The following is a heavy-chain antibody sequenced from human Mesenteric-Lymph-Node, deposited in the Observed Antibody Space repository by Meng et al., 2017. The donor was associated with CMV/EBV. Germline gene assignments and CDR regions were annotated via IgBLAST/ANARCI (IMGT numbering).Heavy chain of an antibody. D-gene: IGHD6-13*01. CDR1: GGSISSSSYY. J-gene: IGHJ4*02. CDR3: AGGLSIAAGGRP. CDR2: IYYSGST. Sequence: GSLRLSCTVSGGSISSSSYYWGWIRQPPGKGLEWIGSIYYSGSTYYNPSLKSRVTISVDTSKNQLSLKLSAATAADTSVYYCAGGLSIAAGGRPWGQGTLVTVSS. V-gene: IGHV4-39*07.